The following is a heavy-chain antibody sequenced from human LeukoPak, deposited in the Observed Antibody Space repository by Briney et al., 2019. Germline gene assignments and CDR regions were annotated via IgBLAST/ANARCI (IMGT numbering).Heavy chain of an antibody. CDR2: IYYSGST. J-gene: IGHJ6*02. CDR1: GGSISSGGYY. D-gene: IGHD2-2*01. V-gene: IGHV4-31*03. CDR3: ARDRGDYCSSTSCYPSDHYGMDV. Sequence: TLSLTCTVSGGSISSGGYYWSWIRQHPGKGLEWIGYIYYSGSTYYNPPLKSRVTISVDTSKNQFSLKLSSVTAADTAVYYCARDRGDYCSSTSCYPSDHYGMDVWGQGTTVTVSS.